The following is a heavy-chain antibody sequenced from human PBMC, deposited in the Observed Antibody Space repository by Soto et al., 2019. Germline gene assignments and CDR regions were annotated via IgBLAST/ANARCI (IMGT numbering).Heavy chain of an antibody. CDR2: IWYDGSNK. J-gene: IGHJ1*01. V-gene: IGHV3-33*01. CDR3: ARDGSRRSGFPEYFQH. CDR1: GFTFSSYG. Sequence: QVQLVESGGGVVQPGRSLRLSCAASGFTFSSYGMHWVRQAPGKGLEWVAVIWYDGSNKYYADSVKGRFTISRDNSKNTLYLQMNSLRAEDTAVYYCARDGSRRSGFPEYFQHWGQGTLVTVSS. D-gene: IGHD3-22*01.